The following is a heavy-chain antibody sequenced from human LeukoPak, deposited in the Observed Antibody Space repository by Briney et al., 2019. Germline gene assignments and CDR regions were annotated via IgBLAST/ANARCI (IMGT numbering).Heavy chain of an antibody. Sequence: GGSLRLSCAASGFTFSSYAMSWVRQAPGKGLEWVSDINGSGGSTYYADSVKGRFTISRDNAKNSLYLQMNSLRAEDTAVYYCARGNGGSRDFDYWGQGTLVTVSS. CDR3: ARGNGGSRDFDY. D-gene: IGHD3-16*01. J-gene: IGHJ4*02. CDR2: INGSGGST. V-gene: IGHV3-23*01. CDR1: GFTFSSYA.